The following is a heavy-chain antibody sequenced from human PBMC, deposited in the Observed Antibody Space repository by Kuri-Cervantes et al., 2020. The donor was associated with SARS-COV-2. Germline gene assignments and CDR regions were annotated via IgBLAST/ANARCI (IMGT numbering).Heavy chain of an antibody. V-gene: IGHV3-23*01. J-gene: IGHJ4*02. CDR2: ISGSGGST. D-gene: IGHD3-22*01. CDR3: ARDDDSSGYEDYFDY. Sequence: GGSLRLSCAASGFTFSNAWMSWVRQAPGKGLEWVSAISGSGGSTYYADSVKGRFTISRDNSKNTLYLQMNSLRAEDTAVYYCARDDDSSGYEDYFDYWGQGTLVTVSS. CDR1: GFTFSNAW.